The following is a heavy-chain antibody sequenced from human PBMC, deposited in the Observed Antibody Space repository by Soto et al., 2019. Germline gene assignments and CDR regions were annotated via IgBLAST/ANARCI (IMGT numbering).Heavy chain of an antibody. J-gene: IGHJ4*02. CDR1: GLTFRSIA. CDR2: ISGSGGST. Sequence: EVQLLESGGGLERPGGSLNLSCQASGLTFRSIARAWVGQAPGKGLEWVSAISGSGGSTYYADSVKGRFTISRDNSKNTLYLQMNSLRAEDTAVYYCAGDYWGQGTLVTVSS. CDR3: AGDY. V-gene: IGHV3-23*01.